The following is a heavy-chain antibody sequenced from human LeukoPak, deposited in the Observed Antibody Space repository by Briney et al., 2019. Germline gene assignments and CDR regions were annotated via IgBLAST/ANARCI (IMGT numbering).Heavy chain of an antibody. J-gene: IGHJ4*02. D-gene: IGHD3-22*01. Sequence: PSETLSLTCTVSGGSISSYYWSWIRQPPGKGLEWIGYIYYSGSTNYNPPLKSRVTISVDTSKNQFSLKLSSVTAADTAVYYCARAGYYYDSSGKFDYWGQGTLVTVSS. CDR3: ARAGYYYDSSGKFDY. V-gene: IGHV4-59*01. CDR1: GGSISSYY. CDR2: IYYSGST.